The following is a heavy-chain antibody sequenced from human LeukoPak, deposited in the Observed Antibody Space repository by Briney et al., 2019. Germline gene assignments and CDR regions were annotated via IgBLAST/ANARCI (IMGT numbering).Heavy chain of an antibody. D-gene: IGHD2-2*01. CDR2: ISGSGGST. J-gene: IGHJ6*02. V-gene: IGHV3-23*01. CDR3: AKGSIVVVPAAKGYYYGMDV. CDR1: GFTFSSYA. Sequence: GGSLRLSCAASGFTFSSYAMSWVRQAPGKGLEWVSAISGSGGSTYYADSVKGRFTISRDNSKNTLYLQMNSLRAEDTAVYYCAKGSIVVVPAAKGYYYGMDVWGQGTTVTVPS.